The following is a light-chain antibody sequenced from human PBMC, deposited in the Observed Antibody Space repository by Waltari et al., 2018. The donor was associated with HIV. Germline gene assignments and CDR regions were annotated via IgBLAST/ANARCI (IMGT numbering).Light chain of an antibody. CDR2: DAS. CDR1: PDISNY. V-gene: IGKV1-33*01. Sequence: DIQMTQSPSSLSASVGDRVTITCQASPDISNYLNWYQQKPGKAPKLLIYDASNLETGVPSRFSGSGSGTDFTFTISSLQPEDIATYYCQQYDNLPPLTFGQGTKVEIK. CDR3: QQYDNLPPLT. J-gene: IGKJ1*01.